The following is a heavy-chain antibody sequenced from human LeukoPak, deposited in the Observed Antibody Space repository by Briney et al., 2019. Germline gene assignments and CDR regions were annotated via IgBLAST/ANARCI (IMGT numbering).Heavy chain of an antibody. CDR2: INSDGSTT. CDR3: ARGGPIDY. CDR1: GFTFSTNA. Sequence: TGGSLRLSCAASGFTFSTNAMTWVRQAPGKGLVWVSRINSDGSTTSYVDSVKGRFTISRDNAKSTLYLQMNSLRAEDTAVYYCARGGPIDYWGQGTLVTVSS. J-gene: IGHJ4*02. V-gene: IGHV3-74*01.